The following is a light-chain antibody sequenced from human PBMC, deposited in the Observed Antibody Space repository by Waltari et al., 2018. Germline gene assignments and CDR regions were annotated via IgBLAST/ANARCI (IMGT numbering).Light chain of an antibody. V-gene: IGLV3-1*01. CDR3: QAWDVASVV. CDR1: KFDKNF. Sequence: YELRQPPSVSVSPGQTATITCPGAKFDKNFIDWYQQRPGQPPLLVLYKDVERPSGIPERFSGTNSGNTATVTISGTQVMDEADYYCQAWDVASVVFGGGTKLTSL. CDR2: KDV. J-gene: IGLJ2*01.